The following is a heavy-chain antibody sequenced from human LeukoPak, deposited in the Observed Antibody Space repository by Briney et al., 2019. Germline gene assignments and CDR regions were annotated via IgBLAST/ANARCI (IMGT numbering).Heavy chain of an antibody. CDR2: ISYDGSNK. CDR3: AKDNGLDWDY. D-gene: IGHD3/OR15-3a*01. J-gene: IGHJ4*02. CDR1: GFTFSSYG. Sequence: GGSLRLSCAASGFTFSSYGMHWVRQAPGKGLEWVAVISYDGSNKYYADSVKGRFTISRDNSKNTLYLQMNSLRAEDTAVYYCAKDNGLDWDYWGQGTLVTVSS. V-gene: IGHV3-30*18.